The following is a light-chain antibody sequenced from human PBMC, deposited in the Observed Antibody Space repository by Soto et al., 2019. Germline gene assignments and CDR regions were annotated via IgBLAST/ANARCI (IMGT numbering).Light chain of an antibody. CDR1: QSVSSSY. Sequence: EIVLTQSPGTLSLSPGERATLSCRASQSVSSSYLAWYQQKPGQAPRLLIYGASSRATGIPDRFSGSGSGTDFTLTISRLEPEDFAVYYCQQYGSSHQLKTFGPGTKVEIK. CDR2: GAS. V-gene: IGKV3-20*01. CDR3: QQYGSSHQLKT. J-gene: IGKJ1*01.